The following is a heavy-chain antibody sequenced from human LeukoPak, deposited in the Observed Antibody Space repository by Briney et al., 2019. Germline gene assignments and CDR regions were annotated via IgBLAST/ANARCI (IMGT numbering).Heavy chain of an antibody. J-gene: IGHJ4*02. CDR2: INSDGSST. D-gene: IGHD3-22*01. CDR3: ARSAIYDSSGYYLSKEYYFDY. Sequence: GGSLRLSCAASGFTFSSYWMHWVRQAPGKGLVWVSRINSDGSSTSYADSVKGRFTISRDNAKNTLYLQMNSLRAEDTAVYYCARSAIYDSSGYYLSKEYYFDYWGRGTLVTVSS. CDR1: GFTFSSYW. V-gene: IGHV3-74*01.